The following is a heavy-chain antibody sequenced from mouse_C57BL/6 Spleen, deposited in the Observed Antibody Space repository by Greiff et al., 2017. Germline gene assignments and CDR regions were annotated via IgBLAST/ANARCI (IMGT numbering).Heavy chain of an antibody. CDR2: ISSGSSTI. Sequence: EVKLVESGGGLVKPGGSLKLSCAASGFTFSDYGMHWVRQAPEKGLEWVAYISSGSSTIYYADTVKGRFTISRDNAKNTLFLQMTSLRSEDTAMYFCSRGGDDGGYFDYWGQGTTLTVSS. CDR3: SRGGDDGGYFDY. J-gene: IGHJ2*01. V-gene: IGHV5-17*01. CDR1: GFTFSDYG. D-gene: IGHD2-2*01.